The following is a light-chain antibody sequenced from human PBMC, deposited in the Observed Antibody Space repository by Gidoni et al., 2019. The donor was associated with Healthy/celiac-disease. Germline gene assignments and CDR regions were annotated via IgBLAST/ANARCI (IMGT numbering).Light chain of an antibody. J-gene: IGKJ1*01. V-gene: IGKV3-15*01. CDR3: QQYNNWPPWT. CDR2: DAS. CDR1: QSVSSN. Sequence: EIVMSQSPATLSVSPGERATLSCRDSQSVSSNLVWYQQKPGQAPRLLIYDASTRATGIPARFSGSGSGTEFTPTISSLQSEDFAVYYCQQYNNWPPWTFGQXTKVEIK.